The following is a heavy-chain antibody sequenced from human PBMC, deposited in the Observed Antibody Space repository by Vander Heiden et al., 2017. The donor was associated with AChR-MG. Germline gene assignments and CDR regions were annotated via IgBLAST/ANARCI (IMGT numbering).Heavy chain of an antibody. J-gene: IGHJ3*02. V-gene: IGHV3-33*01. D-gene: IGHD2-2*01. CDR3: ASSPGDIVVVPAAKDAFDI. CDR1: GFTFSSFG. Sequence: QVQLLEHGRGAVQPGRSLRLYCAACGFTFSSFGMHWVRQAPGKGLGWVAVIWYDGSNKYYADAVKGRFAISRDNSKNTLYLQMNSLRAEDTAVYYCASSPGDIVVVPAAKDAFDIWGQGTMVTVSS. CDR2: IWYDGSNK.